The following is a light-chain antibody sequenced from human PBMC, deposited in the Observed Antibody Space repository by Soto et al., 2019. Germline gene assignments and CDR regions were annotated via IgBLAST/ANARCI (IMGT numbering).Light chain of an antibody. CDR1: QSVSSN. J-gene: IGKJ1*01. V-gene: IGKV3-15*01. CDR3: QQYSTGPGT. CDR2: GAS. Sequence: EIVMTQSPATQTVSPGERATLSCRASQSVSSNLAWYQQKPGQAPRLLIYGASTRATGIPARFSGSGSGTEFTLTISSLQFEDFEVYSCQQYSTGPGTFGQGQGWKS.